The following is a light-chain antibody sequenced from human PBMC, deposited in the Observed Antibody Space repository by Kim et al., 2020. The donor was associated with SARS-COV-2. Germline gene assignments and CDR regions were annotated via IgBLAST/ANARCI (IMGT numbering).Light chain of an antibody. CDR2: GAS. Sequence: SPGERATLSCRARHTVSSTYSASVPQRPGQAPRILLYGASSGASDIPDRFSVSGSGADFSLTISGLGPEDFAVYYCQKYGSPACTFGPGTKVDIK. CDR1: HTVSSTY. CDR3: QKYGSPACT. J-gene: IGKJ1*01. V-gene: IGKV3-20*01.